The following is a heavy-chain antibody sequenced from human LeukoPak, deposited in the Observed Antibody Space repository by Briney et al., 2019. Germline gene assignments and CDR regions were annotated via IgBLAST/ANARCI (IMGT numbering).Heavy chain of an antibody. CDR1: GGSFSGYY. CDR3: ARGRAAAGPPPYYYYYGMDV. D-gene: IGHD6-13*01. Sequence: SEALSLTCAVYGGSFSGYYWSWICQPPGKGLEWIGEINHSGSTNYNPSLKSRVTISVDTSKNQFSLKLSSVTAVDTAVYYCARGRAAAGPPPYYYYYGMDVWGQGTTVTVSS. CDR2: INHSGST. V-gene: IGHV4-34*01. J-gene: IGHJ6*02.